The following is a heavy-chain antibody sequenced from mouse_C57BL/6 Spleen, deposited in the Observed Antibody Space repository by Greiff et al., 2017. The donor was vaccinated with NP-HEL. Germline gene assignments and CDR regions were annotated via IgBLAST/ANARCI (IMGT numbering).Heavy chain of an antibody. J-gene: IGHJ2*01. D-gene: IGHD3-2*02. CDR3: ARYSSGYVGFDY. CDR1: GFNIKDYY. Sequence: EVQRVESGAELVKPGASVKLSCTASGFNIKDYYMHWVKQRTEQGLEWIGRIDPEDGETKYAPKFQGKATITAAASSNTAYLQLSSLTSEDTAVYYCARYSSGYVGFDYWGQGTTLTVSS. CDR2: IDPEDGET. V-gene: IGHV14-2*01.